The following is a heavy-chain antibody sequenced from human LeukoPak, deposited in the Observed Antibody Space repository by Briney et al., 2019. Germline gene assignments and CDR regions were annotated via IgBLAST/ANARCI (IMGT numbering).Heavy chain of an antibody. D-gene: IGHD5-18*01. J-gene: IGHJ4*02. V-gene: IGHV3-30-3*01. CDR1: GFTFSSYA. CDR2: ISYDGSNK. Sequence: LGGSLRLSCAASGFTFSSYAMHWVRQAPGKGLEWVAVISYDGSNKYYADSVKGRFTISRDNAKNTLYLQMNSLRAEDTAVYYCARLYTAISYWGQGPLVTVSS. CDR3: ARLYTAISY.